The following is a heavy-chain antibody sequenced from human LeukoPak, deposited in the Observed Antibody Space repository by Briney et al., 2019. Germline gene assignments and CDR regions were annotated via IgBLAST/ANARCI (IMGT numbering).Heavy chain of an antibody. CDR2: ISTYTGDT. V-gene: IGHV1-18*01. CDR3: ARGYHFDTSGYPVSEYFQH. Sequence: ASVKVSCKASGGNFISYAVNWVRQAPGQGLEWMGWISTYTGDTKYVQKLQGRVSMTTDTSTSTAHMELRSLRSDDTAVYYCARGYHFDTSGYPVSEYFQHWGQGTLVTVSS. D-gene: IGHD3-22*01. J-gene: IGHJ1*01. CDR1: GGNFISYA.